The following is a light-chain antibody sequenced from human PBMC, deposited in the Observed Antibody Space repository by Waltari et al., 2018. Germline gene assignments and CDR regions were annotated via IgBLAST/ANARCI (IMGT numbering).Light chain of an antibody. CDR1: QTVSTY. CDR2: DAS. J-gene: IGKJ1*01. Sequence: IVLTQSPATLAWSPGERATLSCRASQTVSTYLAWFQQKPGQAPRLLLYDASNRAPGIPARFSGSGSGTDFSLTISSLEPEDFAVYYCLQRSLWPWTFGQGTKVAVK. CDR3: LQRSLWPWT. V-gene: IGKV3-11*01.